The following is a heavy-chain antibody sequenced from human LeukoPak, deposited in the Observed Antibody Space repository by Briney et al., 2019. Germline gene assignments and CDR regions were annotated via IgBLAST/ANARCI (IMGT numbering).Heavy chain of an antibody. CDR2: IVVGSGNT. CDR1: GFTFTSSA. V-gene: IGHV1-58*02. D-gene: IGHD2-2*01. Sequence: GASVKVSCKASGFTFTSSAMQWVRQARGQRLEWIGWIVVGSGNTNYAQKFLERVTITRDMSTSTAYMELSSLRSEDTAVYYCAAAIGYCSSTSCYGDAFDIWGQGTMVTVSS. CDR3: AAAIGYCSSTSCYGDAFDI. J-gene: IGHJ3*02.